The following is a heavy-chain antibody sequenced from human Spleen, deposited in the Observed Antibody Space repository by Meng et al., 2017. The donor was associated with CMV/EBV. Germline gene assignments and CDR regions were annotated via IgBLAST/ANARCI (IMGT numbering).Heavy chain of an antibody. J-gene: IGHJ4*02. CDR1: GFTFSSYV. CDR2: ISGGGTVT. CDR3: AGADNWNYLDY. Sequence: GGSLRLSCAASGFTFSSYVMSWVRQAPGKGLEWVSTISGGGTVTYYADSVKGRFTISTANSKNTLYLHMSSLRADDTAVYFCAGADNWNYLDYWGQGTLVTVSS. V-gene: IGHV3-23*01. D-gene: IGHD1-20*01.